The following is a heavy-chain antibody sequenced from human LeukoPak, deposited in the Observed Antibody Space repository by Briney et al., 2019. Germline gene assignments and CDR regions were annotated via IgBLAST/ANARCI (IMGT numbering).Heavy chain of an antibody. V-gene: IGHV4-30-4*01. D-gene: IGHD4-17*01. CDR3: ARRYGDSNFDY. CDR1: GDSMSSGDYY. CDR2: IYYSGST. Sequence: SQTLSLTCTVSGDSMSSGDYYWSWIRQPPGKGLERIGYIYYSGSTLYNPSLKSRVTISVDTSKNQFSLKLNSVTAADTAVYYCARRYGDSNFDYWGQGTLVTVSS. J-gene: IGHJ4*02.